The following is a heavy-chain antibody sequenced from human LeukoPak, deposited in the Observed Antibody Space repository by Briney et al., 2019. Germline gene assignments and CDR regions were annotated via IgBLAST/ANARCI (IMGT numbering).Heavy chain of an antibody. D-gene: IGHD1-26*01. V-gene: IGHV1-24*01. J-gene: IGHJ4*02. Sequence: ASVKVSCKVSGYTLTELSVHWVRQAPGKGLEWTGGFDPEDGETIYAQKFQGRVTMTEDTSTDTAYMELSSLRSEDTAVYYCATGGAVAPASYDYWGQGTLVTVSS. CDR2: FDPEDGET. CDR1: GYTLTELS. CDR3: ATGGAVAPASYDY.